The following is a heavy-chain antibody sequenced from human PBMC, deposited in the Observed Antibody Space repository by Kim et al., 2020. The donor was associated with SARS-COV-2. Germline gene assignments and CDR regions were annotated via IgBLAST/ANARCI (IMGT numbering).Heavy chain of an antibody. V-gene: IGHV4-30-4*01. D-gene: IGHD2-21*02. CDR1: GGSISSGDYY. J-gene: IGHJ4*01. CDR3: ARGPPFGGGDCYSH. Sequence: SETLSLTCTVSGGSISSGDYYWSWIRQPPGKGLEWIGYIYYTGSSHYNPSLNSRVTISIDTSKNQFSLKVSSVTAADTAVYYCARGPPFGGGDCYSHWGHETLATVSS. CDR2: IYYTGSS.